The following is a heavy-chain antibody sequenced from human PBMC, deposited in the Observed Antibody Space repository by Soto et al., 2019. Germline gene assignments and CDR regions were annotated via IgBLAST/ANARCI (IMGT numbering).Heavy chain of an antibody. CDR3: TTFRYYYDSSAYSLWDF. V-gene: IGHV3-15*07. J-gene: IGHJ4*02. CDR2: IKSKTDGGAT. D-gene: IGHD3-22*01. Sequence: GGSLRLSGAASGFTFSDAWMNWVRQVPGKGLEWVGRIKSKTDGGATDYAAPVKGRFTISRDDSKNTLYLQMNSLKTEDTAVYFCTTFRYYYDSSAYSLWDFWGQGTLVTVSS. CDR1: GFTFSDAW.